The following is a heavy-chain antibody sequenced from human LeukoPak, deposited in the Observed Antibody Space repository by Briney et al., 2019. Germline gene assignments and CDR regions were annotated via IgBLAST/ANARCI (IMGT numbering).Heavy chain of an antibody. CDR3: AAAAGEF. V-gene: IGHV1-2*02. J-gene: IGHJ4*02. CDR1: GYTFTGYY. D-gene: IGHD6-13*01. CDR2: INPNSGGT. Sequence: ASVKVSCKASGYTFTGYYMHWVRQAPGQGLEWMGWINPNSGGTNYAQKFQGRVTMTEDTSTDTAYMELSSLRSEDTAVYYCAAAAGEFWGQGTLVTVSS.